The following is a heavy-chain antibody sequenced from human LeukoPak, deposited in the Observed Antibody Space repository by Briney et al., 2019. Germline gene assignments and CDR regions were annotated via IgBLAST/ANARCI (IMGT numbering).Heavy chain of an antibody. Sequence: GGSLRLSCAASGFPFDDYAMHWVRHAPGKGLEWVSGISWNSGSIGYADSVKGRFTISRDNAKNSLYLQMNSLRAEDTALYYCAKDPSSYSSGTDYWGQGTLVTASS. D-gene: IGHD6-19*01. CDR2: ISWNSGSI. CDR3: AKDPSSYSSGTDY. J-gene: IGHJ4*02. CDR1: GFPFDDYA. V-gene: IGHV3-9*01.